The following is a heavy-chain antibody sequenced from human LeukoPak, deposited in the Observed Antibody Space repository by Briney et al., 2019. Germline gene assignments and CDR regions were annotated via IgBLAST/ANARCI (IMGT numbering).Heavy chain of an antibody. J-gene: IGHJ3*02. Sequence: GGSLRLSCAASGFTFSSYWMSWVRQAPGKGLEWVANIKQDGSDKYYVDSVKGRFTISRDNAKNSLYLQMNSLRAEDTAVYYCARDSRQDYYDSSGYLWFAFDIWGQGTMVTVSS. CDR1: GFTFSSYW. CDR3: ARDSRQDYYDSSGYLWFAFDI. V-gene: IGHV3-7*05. D-gene: IGHD3-22*01. CDR2: IKQDGSDK.